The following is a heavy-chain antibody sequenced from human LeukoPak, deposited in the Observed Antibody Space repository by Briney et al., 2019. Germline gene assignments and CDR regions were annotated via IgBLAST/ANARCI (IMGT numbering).Heavy chain of an antibody. CDR2: IYPGDSDT. J-gene: IGHJ6*03. V-gene: IGHV5-51*01. CDR3: ARGPYCSTASCLSPYYYYMDV. CDR1: GYSFTNYW. D-gene: IGHD2-2*01. Sequence: GESLKISCKGSGYSFTNYWIGWVRQMPGKGLEWMGIIYPGDSDTRYSPSFQGQVTVSADKSISTAYLQWSSLKTSDTAMYYCARGPYCSTASCLSPYYYYMDVWGKGTTVTVSS.